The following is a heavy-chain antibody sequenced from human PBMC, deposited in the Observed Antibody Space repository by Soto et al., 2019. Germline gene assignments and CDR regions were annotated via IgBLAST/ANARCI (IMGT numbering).Heavy chain of an antibody. V-gene: IGHV1-2*02. CDR2: INPNSGGT. J-gene: IGHJ6*02. CDR1: GYTFTGYY. Sequence: GASVKVSCKPSGYTFTGYYMHWVRQAPGQGLEWMGWINPNSGGTNYAQKFQGRVTMTRDTSISTAYMELSRLRSDDTAVYYCARKVGYSYGYLAVAYRDYYGMDVWGQGTTVTVSS. CDR3: ARKVGYSYGYLAVAYRDYYGMDV. D-gene: IGHD5-18*01.